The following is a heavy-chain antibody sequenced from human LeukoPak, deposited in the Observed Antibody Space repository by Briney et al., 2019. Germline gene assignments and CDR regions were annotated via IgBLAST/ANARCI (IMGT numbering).Heavy chain of an antibody. Sequence: PSETLSLTCTVSGYSISSGYYWGWIRQPPGKGLEWIGSIYHSGSTYYNPSLKSRATISVDTSKNQFSLKLSSVTAADTAVYYCARASRYSSSYDAFDIWGQGTMVTVSS. V-gene: IGHV4-38-2*02. CDR3: ARASRYSSSYDAFDI. D-gene: IGHD6-19*01. J-gene: IGHJ3*02. CDR1: GYSISSGYY. CDR2: IYHSGST.